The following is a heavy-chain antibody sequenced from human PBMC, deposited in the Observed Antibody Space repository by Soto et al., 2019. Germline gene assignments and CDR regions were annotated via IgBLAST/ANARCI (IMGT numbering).Heavy chain of an antibody. D-gene: IGHD6-19*01. CDR1: GGSITSTMVS. J-gene: IGHJ4*02. CDR3: ARQGAVQRPLDY. CDR2: IYYSGST. Sequence: SETLSLTCTVSGGSITSTMVSWGWISQPPGKGLEWIGSIYYSGSTYYNPSLKSRVTISVDTSKNQFSLKLSSVTAADTAVYYCARQGAVQRPLDYWGQGTLVTLS. V-gene: IGHV4-39*01.